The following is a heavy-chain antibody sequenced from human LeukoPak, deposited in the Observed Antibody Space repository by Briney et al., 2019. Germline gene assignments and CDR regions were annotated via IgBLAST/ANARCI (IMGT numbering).Heavy chain of an antibody. J-gene: IGHJ4*02. D-gene: IGHD1-26*01. V-gene: IGHV3-23*01. CDR1: GFTFNSFA. CDR3: ARDALVVGSYYSRYFDY. Sequence: PGGSLRLSCAASGFTFNSFAMNWVRQTPGKGLEWVSSVTGHGGSTYIADSVKGRFTISRDNAKNSLYLQMNSLRAEDTAVYYCARDALVVGSYYSRYFDYWGQGTLVTVSS. CDR2: VTGHGGST.